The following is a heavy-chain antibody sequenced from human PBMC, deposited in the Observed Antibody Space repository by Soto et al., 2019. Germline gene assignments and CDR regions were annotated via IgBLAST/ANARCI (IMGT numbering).Heavy chain of an antibody. CDR3: ARDLRVGLAGPRV. D-gene: IGHD1-26*01. V-gene: IGHV3-74*01. Sequence: EVQLVESGGGLVQPGGSLRLSCVASGFTFKTNWMHWIRQGPGKGLLGVSRINGDGTITTYADAVRGRITVSRDNAKNTMYLQMNSLSVEDTATYYCARDLRVGLAGPRVWGQGTLVVVSS. J-gene: IGHJ4*02. CDR2: INGDGTIT. CDR1: GFTFKTNW.